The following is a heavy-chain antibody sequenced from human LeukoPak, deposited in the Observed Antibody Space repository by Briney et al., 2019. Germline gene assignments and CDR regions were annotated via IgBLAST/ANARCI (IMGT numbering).Heavy chain of an antibody. V-gene: IGHV4-34*01. D-gene: IGHD2-2*01. CDR3: SRIRYCSSTSCHLGMDV. CDR1: GGSFSGYY. Sequence: SETLSLTCAVYGGSFSGYYWSWIRQPPGKGLEWIGEINHSGSTNYNPSLKSRVTISVDTSKNQFSLELSSVTAADTAVYYCSRIRYCSSTSCHLGMDVWGQGTTVTVSS. J-gene: IGHJ6*02. CDR2: INHSGST.